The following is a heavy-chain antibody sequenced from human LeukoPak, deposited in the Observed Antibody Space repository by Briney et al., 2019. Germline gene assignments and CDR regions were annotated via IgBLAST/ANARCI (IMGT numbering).Heavy chain of an antibody. J-gene: IGHJ5*02. Sequence: SETLSLTCTVSGGSISSGGYYWSWIRQHPGKGLEWIGYIYYSGSTYYNPSLKSRVTISVDTSKNQFSLKLSSVTAADTAVYYCAIYDSSGYYVVDPWGQGTLVTVSS. V-gene: IGHV4-31*03. CDR1: GGSISSGGYY. CDR3: AIYDSSGYYVVDP. D-gene: IGHD3-22*01. CDR2: IYYSGST.